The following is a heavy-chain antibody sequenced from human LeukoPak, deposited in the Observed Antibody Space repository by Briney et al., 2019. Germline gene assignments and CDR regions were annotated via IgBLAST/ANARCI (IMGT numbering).Heavy chain of an antibody. Sequence: GGSLRLSCTASGFSFSGHWMHWARQLPGKGLVWVSRVSPTGSTTSYADSVKGRFTVSRDNAKNTLYLQVNNLRAEDTAVYYCARGPNSNWSGLDFWGQGTLLTVSS. CDR2: VSPTGSTT. J-gene: IGHJ4*02. CDR1: GFSFSGHW. V-gene: IGHV3-74*01. CDR3: ARGPNSNWSGLDF. D-gene: IGHD6-6*01.